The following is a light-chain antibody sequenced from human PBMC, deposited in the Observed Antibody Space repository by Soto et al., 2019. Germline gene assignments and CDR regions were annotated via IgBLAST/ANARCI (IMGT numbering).Light chain of an antibody. CDR2: DVS. CDR3: SSYTSSSTLL. Sequence: QSVLTRPASVSGSPGQSIAISCTGTRGDVGGYNYVSWYQLHPGKAPKLLIYDVSNRPSGVSDRFSGSKSGNTASLTISGLQAEDEADYYCSSYTSSSTLLFGGGTQLTVL. CDR1: RGDVGGYNY. V-gene: IGLV2-14*03. J-gene: IGLJ2*01.